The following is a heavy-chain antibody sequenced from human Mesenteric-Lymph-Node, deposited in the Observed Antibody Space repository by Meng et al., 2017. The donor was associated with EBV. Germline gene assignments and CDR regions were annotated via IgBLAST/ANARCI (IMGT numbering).Heavy chain of an antibody. V-gene: IGHV5-51*03. CDR2: IYPGDSDT. D-gene: IGHD3-10*01. J-gene: IGHJ4*02. Sequence: GAEVKKPGGSLKISCKGSGYSFTSYWIGWVRQMPGKGLEWMGIIYPGDSDTRYSPSFQGQVTISADKSISTAYLQWSSLKASDTAIYYCARPSLYYYGSGSYYRGDYFDHWGQGTLVTVSS. CDR1: GYSFTSYW. CDR3: ARPSLYYYGSGSYYRGDYFDH.